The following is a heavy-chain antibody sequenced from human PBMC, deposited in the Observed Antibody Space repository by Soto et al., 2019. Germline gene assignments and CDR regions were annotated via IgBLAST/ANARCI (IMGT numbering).Heavy chain of an antibody. CDR2: INHSGST. J-gene: IGHJ4*02. CDR3: ASYGSGSYLP. Sequence: SETLSLTCAVYGGSFSGYYWSWIRQPPGKGLEWIGEINHSGSTNYNPSLKSRVTISVDTSKNQFSLKLSSVTAADTAVYYCASYGSGSYLPWGQGTLVTVSS. D-gene: IGHD3-10*01. CDR1: GGSFSGYY. V-gene: IGHV4-34*01.